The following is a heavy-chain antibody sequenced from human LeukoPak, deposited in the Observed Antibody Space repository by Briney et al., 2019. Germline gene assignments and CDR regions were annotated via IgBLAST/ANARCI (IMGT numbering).Heavy chain of an antibody. CDR1: GYTFTGYY. CDR2: INPNSGGT. Sequence: ASVKVSCKASGYTFTGYYMHWVRQAPGQGLEWMGWINPNSGGTNYAQKFQGRVTMTRDTSISTAYMELSRLGSDDTAVYYCARVTGTANYYGMDVWGQGTTVTVSS. CDR3: ARVTGTANYYGMDV. J-gene: IGHJ6*02. D-gene: IGHD2-21*02. V-gene: IGHV1-2*02.